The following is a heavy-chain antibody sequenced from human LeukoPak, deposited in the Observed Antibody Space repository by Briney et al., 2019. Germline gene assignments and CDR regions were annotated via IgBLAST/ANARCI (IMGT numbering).Heavy chain of an antibody. CDR2: IIPIFGTA. V-gene: IGHV1-69*06. CDR3: ARGPRKGSYYYMDV. Sequence: SVKVSCKASGGTFSSYAISWVRQAPGQGLEWMGRIIPIFGTANYARKFQGRVTITADKSTSTAYMELSSLRSEDTAVYYCARGPRKGSYYYMDVWGKGTTVTVSS. CDR1: GGTFSSYA. J-gene: IGHJ6*03.